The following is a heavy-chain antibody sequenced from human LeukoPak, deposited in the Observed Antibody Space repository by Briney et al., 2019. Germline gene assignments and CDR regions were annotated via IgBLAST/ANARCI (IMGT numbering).Heavy chain of an antibody. CDR3: AKDRYSSGWEIDY. V-gene: IGHV3-30*18. Sequence: GRSLRLSCAASGFTFSNYGMHWVRQAPGKGLEWVAVISYDGSNNYYAESVKGRFTISRDNSKNTLYLQMNSLRAEDTAVYYCAKDRYSSGWEIDYWGQGTLVTVSS. J-gene: IGHJ4*02. CDR1: GFTFSNYG. D-gene: IGHD6-19*01. CDR2: ISYDGSNN.